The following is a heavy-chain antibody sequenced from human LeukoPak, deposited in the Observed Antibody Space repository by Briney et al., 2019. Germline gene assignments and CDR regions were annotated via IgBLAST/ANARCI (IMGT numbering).Heavy chain of an antibody. D-gene: IGHD6-19*01. J-gene: IGHJ3*02. CDR3: AREAGIAVAGTDAFDI. Sequence: ASVKVSCKASGYTFTSYGISWVRQAPGQGLEWMGWISAYNGNTNYPQKLQGRVTMTTDTSTSTAYMELSRLRSDDTAVYYCAREAGIAVAGTDAFDIWGQGTMVTVSS. CDR2: ISAYNGNT. V-gene: IGHV1-18*01. CDR1: GYTFTSYG.